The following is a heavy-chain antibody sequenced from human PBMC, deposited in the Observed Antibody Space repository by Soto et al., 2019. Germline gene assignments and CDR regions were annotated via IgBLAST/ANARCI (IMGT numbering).Heavy chain of an antibody. CDR2: ISSSSSYT. D-gene: IGHD3-10*01. Sequence: GSLRLSCAGSGFTFSDYYMSWIRQAPGKGLEWVSYISSSSSYTNYADSVKGRFTISRDNAKNSLYLQMNSLRTEDTALYYFSSHGSGSYYNEACCCGMDVWGQGNTGTV. V-gene: IGHV3-11*06. J-gene: IGHJ6*01. CDR3: SSHGSGSYYNEACCCGMDV. CDR1: GFTFSDYY.